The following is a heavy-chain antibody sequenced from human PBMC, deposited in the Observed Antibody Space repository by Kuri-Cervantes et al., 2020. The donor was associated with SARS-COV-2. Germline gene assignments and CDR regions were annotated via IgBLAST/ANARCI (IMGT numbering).Heavy chain of an antibody. J-gene: IGHJ4*02. CDR3: ARDGDYSNYGMYYFDY. CDR2: INPSGGST. Sequence: GESLKISCKASGYTFTSYYMHWVRQAPGQGLEWMGTINPSGGSTSYAQKFQGRVTMTRDTSTSTVYMELSSLRSEDTAVYYCARDGDYSNYGMYYFDYWGQGTLVTVSS. D-gene: IGHD4-11*01. V-gene: IGHV1-46*01. CDR1: GYTFTSYY.